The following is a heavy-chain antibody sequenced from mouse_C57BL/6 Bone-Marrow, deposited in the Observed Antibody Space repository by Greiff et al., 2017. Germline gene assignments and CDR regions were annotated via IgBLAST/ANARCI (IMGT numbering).Heavy chain of an antibody. V-gene: IGHV1-78*01. CDR2: IYPRDGST. CDR1: RYTFTYHT. CDR3: ARGGFYYDYPLWYFDV. J-gene: IGHJ1*03. Sequence: VQLQQSDAELVQLGASVPPSRTFPRYTFTYHTIHWMKQRPEQGLEWIGYIYPRDGSTKYNEKFKGKATLTADKSSSTAYMQLNSLTSEDSAVYFCARGGFYYDYPLWYFDVWGTGTTVTVSS. D-gene: IGHD2-4*01.